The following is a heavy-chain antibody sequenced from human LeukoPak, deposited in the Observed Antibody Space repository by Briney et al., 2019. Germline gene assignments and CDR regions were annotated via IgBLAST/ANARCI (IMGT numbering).Heavy chain of an antibody. V-gene: IGHV3-30*03. J-gene: IGHJ4*02. CDR2: ISYEGGTQ. D-gene: IGHD3-22*01. CDR1: GFTFSGYG. Sequence: GRSLRLSCAASGFTFSGYGMHWVRQAPGKGLEWVAVISYEGGTQHYADSVKGRFIISRDNSKNTLYLQMNSLRAEDTAVYYCARDSLRYYYDSSGYSDWGQGTLVTVSS. CDR3: ARDSLRYYYDSSGYSD.